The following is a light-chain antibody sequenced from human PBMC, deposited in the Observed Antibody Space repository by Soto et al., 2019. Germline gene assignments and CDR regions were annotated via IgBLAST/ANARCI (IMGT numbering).Light chain of an antibody. V-gene: IGKV3-15*01. J-gene: IGKJ1*01. CDR1: QSVSNN. CDR2: GAS. Sequence: IVMTQSPATLSVFTGGRASLSCRASQSVSNNLAWSQKKPGQAPRLLIYGASTRAAGISVRFSGSGSGTQFTLIIISLQSDDSAVYYCQQYHNAGSTFGQGTKVEI. CDR3: QQYHNAGST.